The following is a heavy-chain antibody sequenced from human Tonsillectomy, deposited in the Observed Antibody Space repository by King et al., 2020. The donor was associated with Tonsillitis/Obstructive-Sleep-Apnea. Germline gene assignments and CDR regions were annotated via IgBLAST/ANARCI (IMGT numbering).Heavy chain of an antibody. D-gene: IGHD1-26*01. Sequence: VQLVESGGGLVQPGGSLRLSCAASGFTFSSYAMSWVRQAPGKGLEWVSGISGSGGSTYYADSVTGRFTISRDNSKNTLYVQMNSLRAEDTAVYYCAKDHTTSIVGVTSYAVDIWGQGTMVTVSS. CDR3: AKDHTTSIVGVTSYAVDI. CDR1: GFTFSSYA. J-gene: IGHJ3*02. V-gene: IGHV3-23*04. CDR2: ISGSGGST.